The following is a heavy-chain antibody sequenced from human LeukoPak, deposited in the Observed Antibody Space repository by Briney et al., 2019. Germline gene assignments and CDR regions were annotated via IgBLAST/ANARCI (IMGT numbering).Heavy chain of an antibody. J-gene: IGHJ4*02. V-gene: IGHV1-24*01. CDR1: GYTFTGYY. D-gene: IGHD2-2*01. Sequence: ASVKVSCKTSGYTFTGYYLHWVRQAPGKGLEWMGGFDPEDGETIYAQKFQGRVTMTEDTSTDTAYMELSSLRSEDTAVYYCATNDHARPYFDDLGQGTLVTDSS. CDR3: ATNDHARPYFDD. CDR2: FDPEDGET.